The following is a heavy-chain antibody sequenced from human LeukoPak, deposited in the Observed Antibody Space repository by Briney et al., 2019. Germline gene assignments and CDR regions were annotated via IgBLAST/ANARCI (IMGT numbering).Heavy chain of an antibody. CDR3: VRRHDY. CDR2: IYASGGA. J-gene: IGHJ4*02. V-gene: IGHV3-53*01. CDR1: GFYVSDNF. Sequence: GGSLRLSCVASGFYVSDNFMIWVRQAPGQGLEWISIIYASGGAYHAESVKGRFSASRDTSKNTIFLQMNNLRAADTAMYYCVRRHDYWGQGSLVTVSS.